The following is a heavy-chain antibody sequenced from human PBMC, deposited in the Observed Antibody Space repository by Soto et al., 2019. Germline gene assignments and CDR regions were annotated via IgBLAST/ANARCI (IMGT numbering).Heavy chain of an antibody. J-gene: IGHJ4*02. V-gene: IGHV4-34*02. Sequence: QVQLQQWGAGQLKPSETLSLTCAVHGESFSGYGGPFSGYYWSWIRQTPGKGLEWIGEINHRGGATYKPSLKRRVTISVDTSKNQFSLNLNSVTAADTAVYYCASGQRRGVSSGWSLWGQGTLVTVSS. D-gene: IGHD6-19*01. CDR3: ASGQRRGVSSGWSL. CDR2: INHRGGA. CDR1: GGPFSGYY.